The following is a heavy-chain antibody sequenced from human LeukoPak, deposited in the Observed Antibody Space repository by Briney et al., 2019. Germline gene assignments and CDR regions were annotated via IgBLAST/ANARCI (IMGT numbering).Heavy chain of an antibody. V-gene: IGHV3-30*02. J-gene: IGHJ4*02. CDR1: GFTFSSYG. CDR3: AKDPGAYYDILTGYHHLDY. Sequence: GGSLRLSCAASGFTFSSYGMHWVRQAPGKGLGWVAFIRYDGSNKYYADSVKGRFTISRDNSKNTLYLQMNSLRAEDTAVYYCAKDPGAYYDILTGYHHLDYWGQGTLVTVSS. D-gene: IGHD3-9*01. CDR2: IRYDGSNK.